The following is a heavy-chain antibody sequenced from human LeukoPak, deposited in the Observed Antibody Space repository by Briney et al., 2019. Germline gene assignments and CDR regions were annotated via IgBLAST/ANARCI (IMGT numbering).Heavy chain of an antibody. D-gene: IGHD3-16*02. CDR2: INHSGST. CDR1: GGSFSGYY. V-gene: IGHV4-34*01. CDR3: ARGESRIETPSY. Sequence: SETLSLTCAVYGGSFSGYYWSWIRQPPGKGLEWIGEINHSGSTNYNPSLKSRVTISVDTSQNQFSLKLSSVTAADTAVYYCARGESRIETPSYWGQGTLVTVSS. J-gene: IGHJ4*02.